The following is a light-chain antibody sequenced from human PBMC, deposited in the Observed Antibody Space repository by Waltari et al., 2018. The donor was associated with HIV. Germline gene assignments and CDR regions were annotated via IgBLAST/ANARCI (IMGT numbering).Light chain of an antibody. CDR3: QMYSRAPRT. V-gene: IGKV1-27*01. Sequence: DIQMTQSPSSLSASVGDRVTITCRASQGIGNYLAWYQQKPGKSPELLIHGASTLHSGAPSRFSGRGSGTYFTLTITSLQPEDAASYFCQMYSRAPRTFGHGTKVEIK. CDR1: QGIGNY. J-gene: IGKJ1*01. CDR2: GAS.